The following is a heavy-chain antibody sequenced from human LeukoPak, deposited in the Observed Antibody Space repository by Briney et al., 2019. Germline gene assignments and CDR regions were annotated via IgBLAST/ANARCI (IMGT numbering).Heavy chain of an antibody. D-gene: IGHD2-2*01. CDR3: AKSVRWGTSRYPEFDY. Sequence: GGSLRPSCAASGFTFSSYAMSWVRQAPGKGLEWVSAISGSGGSTYYADSVKGRFTISRDNSKNTLYLQMNSLRAEDTAVYYCAKSVRWGTSRYPEFDYWGQGTLVTVSS. CDR2: ISGSGGST. V-gene: IGHV3-23*01. CDR1: GFTFSSYA. J-gene: IGHJ4*02.